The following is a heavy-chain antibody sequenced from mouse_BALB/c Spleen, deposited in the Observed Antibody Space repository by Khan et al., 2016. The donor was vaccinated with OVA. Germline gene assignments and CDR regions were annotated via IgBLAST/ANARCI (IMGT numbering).Heavy chain of an antibody. CDR1: GYTFTSYV. J-gene: IGHJ3*01. CDR3: ARVADYGKGFAY. Sequence: IQLVQSGPELVKPGASVKMSCKASGYTFTSYVMHWVKQKPGQGLEWIGYIYPNNDGPEYNEKFKGKATLTSDKSSSTAYLELSSLTSEDSAVFYSARVADYGKGFAYWGQGTLVTVSA. V-gene: IGHV1S136*01. D-gene: IGHD2-1*01. CDR2: IYPNNDGP.